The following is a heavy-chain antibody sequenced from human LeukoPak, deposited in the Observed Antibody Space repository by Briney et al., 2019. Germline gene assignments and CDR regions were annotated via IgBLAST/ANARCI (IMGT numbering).Heavy chain of an antibody. CDR1: GYSISSGYY. V-gene: IGHV4-38-2*02. Sequence: SETLSLTCTVSGYSISSGYYWGWIRQSPGKGLEWIGSIYHSGSTYYNPSLKSRVTISVDTSKNQFSLKLSSVTAADTAVYYCARDALGYCSGGSCGVVWFDPWGQGTLVTVSS. CDR3: ARDALGYCSGGSCGVVWFDP. CDR2: IYHSGST. J-gene: IGHJ5*02. D-gene: IGHD2-15*01.